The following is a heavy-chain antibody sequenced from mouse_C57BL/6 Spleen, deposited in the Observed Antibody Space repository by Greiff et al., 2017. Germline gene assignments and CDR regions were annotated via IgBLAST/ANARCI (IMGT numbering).Heavy chain of an antibody. CDR2: IYPGDGDT. V-gene: IGHV1-82*01. CDR1: GYAFSSSW. CDR3: AGGLIGSGYFDV. D-gene: IGHD1-1*01. Sequence: QVQLKESGPELVKPGASVKISCKASGYAFSSSWMNWVKQRPGKGLEWIGRIYPGDGDTNYNGKFKGKATLTADKSSSTAYMQLSSLTSEDSAVYFCAGGLIGSGYFDVWGTGTTVTVSS. J-gene: IGHJ1*03.